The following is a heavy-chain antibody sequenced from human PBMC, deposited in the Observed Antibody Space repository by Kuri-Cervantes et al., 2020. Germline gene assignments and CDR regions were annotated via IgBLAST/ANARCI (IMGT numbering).Heavy chain of an antibody. Sequence: GGSLRLSCAASGFTFSSYWMHWVRQAPGKGRVWVSRINSDGGSTSYADSVKGRFTISRDNAKNTLYLQMNSPRAEDTAVYYCAHGGNFDYWGQGTLVTVSS. CDR1: GFTFSSYW. V-gene: IGHV3-74*01. J-gene: IGHJ4*02. CDR2: INSDGGST. CDR3: AHGGNFDY. D-gene: IGHD2-15*01.